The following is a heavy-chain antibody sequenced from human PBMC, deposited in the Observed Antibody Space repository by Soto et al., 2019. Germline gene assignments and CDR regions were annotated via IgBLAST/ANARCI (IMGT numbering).Heavy chain of an antibody. CDR2: IFHAGTA. V-gene: IGHV4-4*02. D-gene: IGHD3-10*01. CDR3: ARLVYDTRLNYMYFDF. Sequence: QVKLQESGPGLATPSGTLSLTCAVSGVSLTSGNWWTWVRQSPQRGLEYIGEIFHAGTANYYPSFARRVAMSVDTSRNQFSLKLTSVTAADTAVYFCARLVYDTRLNYMYFDFWGPGTLVTVSS. J-gene: IGHJ4*02. CDR1: GVSLTSGNW.